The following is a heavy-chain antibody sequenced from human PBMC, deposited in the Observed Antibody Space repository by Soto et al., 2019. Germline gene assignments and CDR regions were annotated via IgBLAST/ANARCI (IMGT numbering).Heavy chain of an antibody. CDR1: GGSVSSTNW. CDR2: IYHSGST. J-gene: IGHJ4*02. V-gene: IGHV4-4*02. Sequence: QVQLQESGPGLVEPSGTLSLTCAVSGGSVSSTNWWSWVRQPPGKGLEWIGEIYHSGSTYYNPSLKSRVTISVDKSKNQFFLRLSSVTAADTAVYFCARDRAVSARGSFDYWGQGTLVTVSS. D-gene: IGHD6-19*01. CDR3: ARDRAVSARGSFDY.